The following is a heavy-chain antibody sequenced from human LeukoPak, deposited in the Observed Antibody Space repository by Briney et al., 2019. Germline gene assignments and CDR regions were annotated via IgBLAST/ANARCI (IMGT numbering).Heavy chain of an antibody. CDR1: GYTFTSYY. D-gene: IGHD3-10*01. CDR2: INPSGGST. Sequence: GASVKVSCKASGYTFTSYYMHWVRQAPGQGLEWMGIINPSGGSTSYAQKLQGRVTMTRDTSTSTVYMELSSLRSEDTAVYYCARDSSGVVRGVHNWFDPWGQGTLVTVSS. V-gene: IGHV1-46*01. CDR3: ARDSSGVVRGVHNWFDP. J-gene: IGHJ5*02.